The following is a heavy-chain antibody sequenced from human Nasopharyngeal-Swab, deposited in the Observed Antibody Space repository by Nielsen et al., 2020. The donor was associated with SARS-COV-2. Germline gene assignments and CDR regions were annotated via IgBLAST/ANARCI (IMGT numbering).Heavy chain of an antibody. CDR2: IRSKANSYAT. CDR3: TRLRYSSGLDY. V-gene: IGHV3-73*01. Sequence: GASLKISCAASGFTFSGSAMHWVRQASGKGLEWVGRIRSKANSYATAYAASVKGRFTISRDDSKNTAYLQMNSLKTEDTAVYYCTRLRYSSGLDYWGQGTLVTVSS. J-gene: IGHJ4*02. CDR1: GFTFSGSA. D-gene: IGHD6-25*01.